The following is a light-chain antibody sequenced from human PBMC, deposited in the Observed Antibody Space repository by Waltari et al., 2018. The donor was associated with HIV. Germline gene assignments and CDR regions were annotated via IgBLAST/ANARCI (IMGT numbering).Light chain of an antibody. CDR3: VAWDDSLRGVL. V-gene: IGLV1-47*01. J-gene: IGLJ2*01. CDR1: TSNIGSNY. Sequence: SVLTQPPSASGTPGQRVTISCSGSTSNIGSNYVFWYQYLPGTAPKLLIHRNDQRPSGVPDRFSASTSGTSASLAISGLRSEDEADYYCVAWDDSLRGVLFGGGTKVAVL. CDR2: RND.